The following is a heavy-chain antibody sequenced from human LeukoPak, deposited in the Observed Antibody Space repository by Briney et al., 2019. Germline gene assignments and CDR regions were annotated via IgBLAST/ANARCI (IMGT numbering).Heavy chain of an antibody. CDR1: GFTFSTYW. CDR2: IKQDGSEK. CDR3: ARDLEEITIFVSGKQLYYYYYMDV. D-gene: IGHD3-3*01. J-gene: IGHJ6*03. Sequence: PGGSLRLSCAASGFTFSTYWMSWVRQAPGKGLEWVANIKQDGSEKYYVDSVKGRFTISRDNAKDSLYLQMNSLRAEDTAVYYCARDLEEITIFVSGKQLYYYYYMDVWGKGTTVTVSS. V-gene: IGHV3-7*01.